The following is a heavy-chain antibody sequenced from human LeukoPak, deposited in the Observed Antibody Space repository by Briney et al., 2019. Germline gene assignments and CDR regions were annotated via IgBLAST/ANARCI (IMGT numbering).Heavy chain of an antibody. CDR3: VRDREYCSSTSCPFDS. CDR1: GXSVSGYY. CDR2: ISHSGST. D-gene: IGHD2-2*01. V-gene: IGHV4-34*01. J-gene: IGHJ4*02. Sequence: SETLSLTCTVSGXSVSGYYWSLIRQSPGKGLEWIGEISHSGSTNYNPSLKSRVTISVDTSNNQFSLKLSSVTAADTAVYYCVRDREYCSSTSCPFDSWGQGTPVTVSS.